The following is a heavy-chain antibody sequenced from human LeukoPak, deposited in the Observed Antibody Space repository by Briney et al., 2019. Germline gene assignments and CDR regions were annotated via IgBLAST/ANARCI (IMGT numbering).Heavy chain of an antibody. CDR2: IIPIFGTA. V-gene: IGHV1-69*01. D-gene: IGHD3-22*01. CDR1: GGTFSSYA. J-gene: IGHJ5*02. CDR3: ARDKGHYYDSSGHKDPFNWFDP. Sequence: SVKVSCKASGGTFSSYAISWVRQAPGQGLEWMGGIIPIFGTANYAQKFQGRVTITADESTSTAYMELSSLRSEDTAVYYCARDKGHYYDSSGHKDPFNWFDPWGQGTLVAVSS.